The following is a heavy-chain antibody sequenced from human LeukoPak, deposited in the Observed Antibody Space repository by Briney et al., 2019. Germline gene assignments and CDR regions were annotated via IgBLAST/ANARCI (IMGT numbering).Heavy chain of an antibody. CDR1: GFTFSSYG. CDR3: ATGGFSTSWPTLDN. V-gene: IGHV3-30*03. Sequence: PGGSLRLSCAASGFTFSSYGMHWVRQAPGKGLEWVAVISFDGNNKYYADSVEGRFPISRDNSKNTLYLQLNSLRAEDTAVYSCATGGFSTSWPTLDNWGQGTLVTVSS. D-gene: IGHD6-13*01. CDR2: ISFDGNNK. J-gene: IGHJ4*02.